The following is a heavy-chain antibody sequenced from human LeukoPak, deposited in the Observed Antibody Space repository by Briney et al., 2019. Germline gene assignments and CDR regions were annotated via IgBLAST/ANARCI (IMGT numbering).Heavy chain of an antibody. CDR1: VYTLTELS. Sequence: ASVNVSCKVSVYTLTELSMHWVRQAPGKGLAGMGGFDPEDGETIYAQKFQGRVTMTEDTSTDTANMELSSLRSEDTAVYYCATAPGSYYSDAFDIWGQGTMVTVSS. CDR3: ATAPGSYYSDAFDI. D-gene: IGHD3-10*01. V-gene: IGHV1-24*01. J-gene: IGHJ3*02. CDR2: FDPEDGET.